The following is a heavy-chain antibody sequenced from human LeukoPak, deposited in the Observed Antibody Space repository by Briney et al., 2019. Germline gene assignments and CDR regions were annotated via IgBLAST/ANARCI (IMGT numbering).Heavy chain of an antibody. Sequence: GGSLRLSCAASGFTLSSNYMSWVRQAPGKGLEWVSVIYSGGSTYYPDSVKGRFPISRDNSKNPLYLQMNRLSAQDQAVYYFGKEAGPGMAGAGNLFDPWGQGTLVTVSS. CDR1: GFTLSSNY. CDR3: GKEAGPGMAGAGNLFDP. J-gene: IGHJ5*02. V-gene: IGHV3-53*01. D-gene: IGHD6-19*01. CDR2: IYSGGST.